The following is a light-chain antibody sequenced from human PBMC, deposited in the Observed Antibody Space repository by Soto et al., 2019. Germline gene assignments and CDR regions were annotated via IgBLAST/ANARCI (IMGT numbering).Light chain of an antibody. Sequence: QSVLTQPPSVSAAPGQKVTIFCSGSSFNIKNNYVYWYQRLPGTAPKLLIFDNNKRPSGIPDRFSGSKSGTSATLAITGLQTGDEADYFCGSWDSSLSLVVFGGGTKLTVL. CDR2: DNN. CDR3: GSWDSSLSLVV. J-gene: IGLJ2*01. CDR1: SFNIKNNY. V-gene: IGLV1-51*01.